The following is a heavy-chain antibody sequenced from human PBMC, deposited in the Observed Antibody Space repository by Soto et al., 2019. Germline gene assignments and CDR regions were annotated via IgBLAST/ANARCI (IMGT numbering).Heavy chain of an antibody. CDR1: GFAFRHNY. Sequence: GGSLRLSCTVSGFAFRHNYLTWIRQAPGKGLEWLSYINTGGSPAYYADSVKGRFTISTDIAKKSLYLQMNSLRAEDTAVYYCAKDREAGPDYWGQGTLVTVSS. J-gene: IGHJ4*02. V-gene: IGHV3-11*01. CDR2: INTGGSPA. CDR3: AKDREAGPDY. D-gene: IGHD6-19*01.